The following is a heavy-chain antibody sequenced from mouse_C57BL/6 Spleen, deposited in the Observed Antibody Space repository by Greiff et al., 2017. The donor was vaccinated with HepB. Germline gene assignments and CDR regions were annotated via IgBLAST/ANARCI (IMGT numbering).Heavy chain of an antibody. D-gene: IGHD2-4*01. J-gene: IGHJ2*01. CDR2: ISDGGSYT. V-gene: IGHV5-4*03. CDR1: GFTFSSYA. CDR3: ARYLYDYDFDY. Sequence: DVMLVESGGGLVKPGGSLKLSCAASGFTFSSYAMSWVRQTPEKRLEWVATISDGGSYTYYPDNVKGRFTITRDNAKNNLYLQMSHLKSEDTAMYYCARYLYDYDFDYWGQGTTLTVSS.